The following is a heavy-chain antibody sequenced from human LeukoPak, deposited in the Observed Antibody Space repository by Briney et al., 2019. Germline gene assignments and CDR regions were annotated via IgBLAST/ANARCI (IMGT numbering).Heavy chain of an antibody. J-gene: IGHJ4*02. CDR2: IWYDGNNK. CDR1: GFTFSSYG. CDR3: AREGWCTTASCFSLDY. Sequence: GRSLRLSCAASGFTFSSYGMHWVRQAPGKGLEWVALIWYDGNNKYYADSVKGRFTISRDNSKNTLYLQMNSLRAEDTAVYYCAREGWCTTASCFSLDYWGQGTLVTVSS. V-gene: IGHV3-33*01. D-gene: IGHD2-2*01.